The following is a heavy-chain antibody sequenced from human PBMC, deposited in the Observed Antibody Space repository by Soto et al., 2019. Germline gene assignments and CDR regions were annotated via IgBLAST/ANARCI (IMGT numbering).Heavy chain of an antibody. D-gene: IGHD3-16*01. Sequence: QVQLVESGGGVVQPGRSLRLSCAASGFTFSSYAMHWVRQAPGKGLEWVAVISYDGSNKYYADSVKGRFTISRDNSKNTLYLQMNSLRAEDTAVYYCVRGTPGGRGRFDYWGQGTLVTVSS. CDR2: ISYDGSNK. CDR1: GFTFSSYA. CDR3: VRGTPGGRGRFDY. J-gene: IGHJ4*02. V-gene: IGHV3-30-3*01.